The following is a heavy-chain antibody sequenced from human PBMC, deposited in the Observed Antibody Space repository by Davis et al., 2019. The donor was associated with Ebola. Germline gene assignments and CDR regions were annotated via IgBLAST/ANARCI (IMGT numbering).Heavy chain of an antibody. V-gene: IGHV1-69*13. CDR1: GGTFSSYA. Sequence: SVKVSCKASGGTFSSYAISWVRQAPGQGLEWMGGIIPIFDTANYAQKFQGRVTITADESTSTAYMGLSRLRSEDTAVYYFARGEWELLGARFDPWGQGNLVTVSS. J-gene: IGHJ5*02. CDR2: IIPIFDTA. D-gene: IGHD1-26*01. CDR3: ARGEWELLGARFDP.